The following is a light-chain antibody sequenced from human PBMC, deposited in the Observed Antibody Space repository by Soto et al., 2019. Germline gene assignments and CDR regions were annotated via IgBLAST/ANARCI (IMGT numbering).Light chain of an antibody. CDR3: SSYTSSSTLMV. V-gene: IGLV2-14*01. J-gene: IGLJ2*01. Sequence: QSALTQPASVSGSPGQSITISCTGTSSDVGGYNYVSWYQQHPGKAPKLMIYDVSNRPSGVSNRISGSKSGNTASLTISGLQAVDEADYYCSSYTSSSTLMVFGGGTKVTVL. CDR2: DVS. CDR1: SSDVGGYNY.